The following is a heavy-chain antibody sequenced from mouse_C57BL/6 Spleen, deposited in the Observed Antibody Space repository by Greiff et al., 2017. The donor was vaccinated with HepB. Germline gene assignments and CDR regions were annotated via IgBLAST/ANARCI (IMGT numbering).Heavy chain of an antibody. Sequence: EVMLVESGGGLVKPGGSLKLSCAASGFTFSSYTMSWVRQTPEKRLEWVATISGGGGNTYYPDSVKGRFTISRDNAKNTLYLQMSSLRSEDTALYYCARIYYGNYGYFDVWGTGTTVTVSS. CDR1: GFTFSSYT. CDR2: ISGGGGNT. J-gene: IGHJ1*03. V-gene: IGHV5-9*01. D-gene: IGHD2-1*01. CDR3: ARIYYGNYGYFDV.